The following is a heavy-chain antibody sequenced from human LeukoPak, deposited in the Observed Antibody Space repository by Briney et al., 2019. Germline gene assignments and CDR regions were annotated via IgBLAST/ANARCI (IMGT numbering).Heavy chain of an antibody. CDR1: GGSISSGGYY. J-gene: IGHJ4*02. D-gene: IGHD3-22*01. V-gene: IGHV4-31*03. Sequence: SETPSLTCTVSGGSISSGGYYWSWIRQHPGKGLEWIGYICYSGSTYYNPSLKSRVSISVDTSKNQFSLKLSSVTAADTAVYYCARGLWYDRYFDYWGQGTLVTVSS. CDR3: ARGLWYDRYFDY. CDR2: ICYSGST.